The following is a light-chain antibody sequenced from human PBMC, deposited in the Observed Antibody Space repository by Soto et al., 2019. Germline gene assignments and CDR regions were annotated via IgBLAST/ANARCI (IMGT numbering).Light chain of an antibody. CDR2: RAS. CDR3: QQYGSSPLT. V-gene: IGKV3-20*01. CDR1: QSVSSNY. Sequence: IVMTQSPSTLSVSPGERATLSCRASQSVSSNYLAWYHQKPGQPPRLLIYRASSRATGIPDRFSGSGSGTDSTLTISRLESEDFAVYYCQQYGSSPLTFGGGTKVDNK. J-gene: IGKJ4*01.